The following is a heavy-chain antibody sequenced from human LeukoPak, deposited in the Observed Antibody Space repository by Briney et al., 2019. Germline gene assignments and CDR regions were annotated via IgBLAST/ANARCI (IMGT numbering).Heavy chain of an antibody. CDR2: IRSKAYGGTT. CDR3: TRLFNLNYDFWSGYLLGVEGVDY. V-gene: IGHV3-49*04. J-gene: IGHJ4*02. CDR1: GFTFGDYA. D-gene: IGHD3-3*01. Sequence: GGSLRLSCTASGFTFGDYAMSWVRQAPGKGLEWVGFIRSKAYGGTTEYAASVKGRFTISRDDSKSIAYLQMNSLKTEDTAVYYCTRLFNLNYDFWSGYLLGVEGVDYWGQGTLVTVSS.